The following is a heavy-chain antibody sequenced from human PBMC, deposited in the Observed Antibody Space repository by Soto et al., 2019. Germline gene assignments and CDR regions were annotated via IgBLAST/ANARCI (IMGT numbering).Heavy chain of an antibody. CDR2: ISAYNGNT. Sequence: ASVKVSCKASGYTFASYGISWVRQAPGQGLEWMGWISAYNGNTNYAQKLQGRVTMTTDTSTSTAYMELRSLRSDDTAVYYCARDGNVLLWFGELLFGTDAFDIWGQGTMVTVSS. CDR1: GYTFASYG. J-gene: IGHJ3*02. D-gene: IGHD3-10*01. CDR3: ARDGNVLLWFGELLFGTDAFDI. V-gene: IGHV1-18*01.